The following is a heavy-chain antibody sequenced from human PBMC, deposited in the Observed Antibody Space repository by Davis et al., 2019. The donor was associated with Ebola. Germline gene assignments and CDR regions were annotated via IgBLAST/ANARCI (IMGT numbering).Heavy chain of an antibody. J-gene: IGHJ4*02. D-gene: IGHD3-22*01. Sequence: SETLSLTCSVSGVSITSYYWSWIRQPPGKGLEYIGYRHYTGSTNYNPSLKSRVTISTDASNKQFSLRLRSVTAADTAVYYCARLVALYDNSGYAYLDYWGQGILVTVSS. CDR1: GVSITSYY. V-gene: IGHV4-59*01. CDR3: ARLVALYDNSGYAYLDY. CDR2: RHYTGST.